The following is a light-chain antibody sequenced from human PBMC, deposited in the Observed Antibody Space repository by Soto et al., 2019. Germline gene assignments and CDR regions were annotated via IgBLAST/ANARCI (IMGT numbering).Light chain of an antibody. CDR1: QSISSN. CDR3: QQYNNWPFS. V-gene: IGKV3-15*01. CDR2: GAS. J-gene: IGKJ3*01. Sequence: EIVMTQSPATLSVSPGERATLSCRASQSISSNLAWYQQKPGQAPRLLIYGASNRATGMPATFSGSGSGTEFTLTICSLQSEDFAFDYCQQYNNWPFSFGPGTKVDIK.